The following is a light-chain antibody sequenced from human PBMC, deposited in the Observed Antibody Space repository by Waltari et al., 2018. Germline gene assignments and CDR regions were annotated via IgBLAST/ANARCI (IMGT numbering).Light chain of an antibody. Sequence: QSVFTHPPSVSGASGQTVNIPCTGTHPNIGGGFYVNWYQQLPGTAPKVVIYGNNNRPSGVPDRFSGSKSGTSASLAITGLQAEDEADYYCQAQDSSLGVFGGGTKVTVL. CDR3: QAQDSSLGV. V-gene: IGLV1-40*01. CDR1: HPNIGGGFY. CDR2: GNN. J-gene: IGLJ3*02.